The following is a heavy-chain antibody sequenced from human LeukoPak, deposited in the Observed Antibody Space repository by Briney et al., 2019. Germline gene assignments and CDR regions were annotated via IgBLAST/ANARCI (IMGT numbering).Heavy chain of an antibody. CDR3: ARSVVFIGPPDY. J-gene: IGHJ4*02. CDR1: GFTFSDYA. CDR2: ISSSGSTI. V-gene: IGHV3-48*03. D-gene: IGHD3-22*01. Sequence: PGGSLRLSCAASGFTFSDYAMNWVRQAPGKGLEWVSYISSSGSTIYYADSVKGRFTISRDNAKNSLYLQMNSLRAEDTAVYYCARSVVFIGPPDYWGQGTLVTVSS.